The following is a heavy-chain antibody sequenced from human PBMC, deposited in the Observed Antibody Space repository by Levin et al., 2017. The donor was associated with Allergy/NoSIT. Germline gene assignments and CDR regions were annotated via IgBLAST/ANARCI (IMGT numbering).Heavy chain of an antibody. D-gene: IGHD1-26*01. CDR3: ARDRGIVGATFGY. CDR1: GFTVSSNY. J-gene: IGHJ4*02. CDR2: IYSGGST. Sequence: PGGSLRLSCAASGFTVSSNYMSWVRQAPGKGLEWVSVIYSGGSTYYADSVKGRFTISRDNSKNTLYLQMNSLRAEDTAVYYCARDRGIVGATFGYWGQGTLVTVSS. V-gene: IGHV3-66*02.